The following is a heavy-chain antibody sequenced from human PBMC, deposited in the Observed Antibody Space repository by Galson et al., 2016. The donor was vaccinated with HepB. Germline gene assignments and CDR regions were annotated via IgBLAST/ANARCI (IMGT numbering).Heavy chain of an antibody. J-gene: IGHJ4*02. CDR2: IFHSGST. D-gene: IGHD6-13*01. V-gene: IGHV4-4*02. CDR1: GGSISSSNW. CDR3: ARNQGSYSISWVVDY. Sequence: SETLSLTCDVSGGSISSSNWWTWVRQPPGKGLQWIGEIFHSGSTNYNPSLKSRVTISVDKSKNQFSLRLSSVTAADTAVYYCARNQGSYSISWVVDYWGQGILVTVSS.